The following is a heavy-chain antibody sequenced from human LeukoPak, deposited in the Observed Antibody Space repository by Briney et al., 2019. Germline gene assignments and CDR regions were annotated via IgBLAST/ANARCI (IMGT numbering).Heavy chain of an antibody. CDR1: GASLSNVDFY. CDR2: IYNSGST. D-gene: IGHD6-6*01. V-gene: IGHV4-61*08. Sequence: SETLSLTCSVSGASLSNVDFYWTWIRQAPGKGLEWIGYIYNSGSTHFNPSLKSRATISDDTSRNQFSLKLSSVAAADTAVYYCARVYSSSSPFDYWGQGTLVTVSS. CDR3: ARVYSSSSPFDY. J-gene: IGHJ4*02.